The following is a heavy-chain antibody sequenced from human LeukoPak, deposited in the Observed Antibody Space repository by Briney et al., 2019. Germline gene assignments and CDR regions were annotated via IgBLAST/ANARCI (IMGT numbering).Heavy chain of an antibody. CDR1: AYSITGDDY. CDR3: ARNRSMTTTPGFDH. V-gene: IGHV4-38-2*01. D-gene: IGHD4-11*01. J-gene: IGHJ4*02. CDR2: IYHSGST. Sequence: PSETLSLTCAASAYSITGDDYWGWVRPSPGKGLEWIGSIYHSGSTHYKPSLKSRVTISVDTSKSPVSLMLSSVTAADTAVYYCARNRSMTTTPGFDHWGQGTLVTVSS.